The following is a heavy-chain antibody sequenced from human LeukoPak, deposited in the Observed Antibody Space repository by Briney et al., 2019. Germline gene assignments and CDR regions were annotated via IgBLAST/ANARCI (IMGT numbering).Heavy chain of an antibody. CDR1: GGSISSYY. V-gene: IGHV4-59*01. D-gene: IGHD1-7*01. Sequence: PSESLSLTCTVSGGSISSYYWSWIRQPPGKGLEWIGYIYYSGSTNYNPSLKSRVTISVDTSKNQFSLKLSSVTAADTAVYYCARESRDNWNSADAFDIWGQGTMVTVSS. CDR3: ARESRDNWNSADAFDI. CDR2: IYYSGST. J-gene: IGHJ3*02.